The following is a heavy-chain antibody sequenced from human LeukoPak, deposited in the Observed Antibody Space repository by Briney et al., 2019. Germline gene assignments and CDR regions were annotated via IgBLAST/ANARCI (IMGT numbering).Heavy chain of an antibody. D-gene: IGHD3-10*01. CDR3: ARRGSYYGSGSYYKATDYFDY. CDR1: GGSFSGYY. J-gene: IGHJ4*02. CDR2: INHSGST. Sequence: SETLSLTCAVYGGSFSGYYWSWIRQPPGKGLEWIGEINHSGSTNYNPSLKSRVTISVDTSKNQFSLKLSSVTAADTAVYYCARRGSYYGSGSYYKATDYFDYWGQGTLVTVSS. V-gene: IGHV4-34*01.